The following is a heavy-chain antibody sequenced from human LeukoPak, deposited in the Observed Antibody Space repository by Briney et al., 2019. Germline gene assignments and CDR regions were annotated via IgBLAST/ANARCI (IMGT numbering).Heavy chain of an antibody. D-gene: IGHD3-9*01. Sequence: ASETLSLTCAVYGGSFSGYYWSWIRQPPGKGLEWIGEINHSGSTNYNPSLKSRVTISVDTSKNQFSLKLSSVTAADTAVYYCARGVFDILTGYYPYWGQGTLVTVSS. CDR3: ARGVFDILTGYYPY. CDR1: GGSFSGYY. V-gene: IGHV4-34*01. CDR2: INHSGST. J-gene: IGHJ4*02.